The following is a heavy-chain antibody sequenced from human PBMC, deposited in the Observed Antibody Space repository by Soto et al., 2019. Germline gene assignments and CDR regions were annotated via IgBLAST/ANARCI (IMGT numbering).Heavy chain of an antibody. CDR3: SRRAPEGFDP. V-gene: IGHV4-39*01. Sequence: QLQLQESGPGLVKPSETLSLTCNVSGGSISRSSYYWGWIRQPPGKGLEWIASMSYSGSTYYNPPLRSRVTISIDTPKNQLSLMLTSVTAADTAVYYCSRRAPEGFDPWGQGTLVTVSS. CDR1: GGSISRSSYY. CDR2: MSYSGST. J-gene: IGHJ5*02.